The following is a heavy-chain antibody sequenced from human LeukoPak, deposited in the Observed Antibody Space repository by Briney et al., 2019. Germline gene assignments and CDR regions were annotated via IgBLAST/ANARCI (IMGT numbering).Heavy chain of an antibody. V-gene: IGHV3-48*04. J-gene: IGHJ6*02. CDR3: ARKIRRYYYDSSGPKSYYYGMDV. D-gene: IGHD3-22*01. CDR1: GFTFSSSS. CDR2: ITSSTGTI. Sequence: GGSLRLSCAASGFTFSSSSMKWVRKAPGKGLEWVSYITSSTGTIYYADSVKGRFTISRDNAKNSLYLQMNSLRAEDTAVYYCARKIRRYYYDSSGPKSYYYGMDVWGQGTTVTVSS.